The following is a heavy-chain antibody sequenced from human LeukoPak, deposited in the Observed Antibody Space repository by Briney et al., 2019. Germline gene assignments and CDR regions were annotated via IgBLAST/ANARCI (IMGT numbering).Heavy chain of an antibody. CDR2: IIPIFGTA. J-gene: IGHJ6*03. CDR3: ARGAAMADYYYYYMDV. D-gene: IGHD5-18*01. CDR1: GGTFSSYA. Sequence: SVKVSYKASGGTFSSYAISWVRQAPGQGLEWMGGIIPIFGTANYAQKFQGRVTITTDESTSTAYMELSSLRSEDTAVYYCARGAAMADYYYYYMDVWGKGTTVTVSS. V-gene: IGHV1-69*05.